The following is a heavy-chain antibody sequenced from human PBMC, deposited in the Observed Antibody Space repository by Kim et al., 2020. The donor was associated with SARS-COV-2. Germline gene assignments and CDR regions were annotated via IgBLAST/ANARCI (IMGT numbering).Heavy chain of an antibody. CDR3: VRGGETKGGKFDY. V-gene: IGHV3-74*01. Sequence: GGSLRLSCAVSGLTFSGNWMHWVRQAPGRGPVWVSRIKSDGSIAHYADSVKGRFTISRDNAKNTLYLQMSSLRVEDTALYYCVRGGETKGGKFDYWGQG. D-gene: IGHD3-16*01. J-gene: IGHJ4*02. CDR1: GLTFSGNW. CDR2: IKSDGSIA.